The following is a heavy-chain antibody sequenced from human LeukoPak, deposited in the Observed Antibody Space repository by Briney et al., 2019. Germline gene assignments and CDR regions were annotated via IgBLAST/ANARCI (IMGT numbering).Heavy chain of an antibody. Sequence: AETLSLTCGVSGGSISNTNWCCWVRQPPGQGLEWIGEISLTRLTHYNPSLESRVTLSLDKSKNQLSLHLTSVTAEATAVYYCTRENGAIFPFGYWGQGTVVTVLS. V-gene: IGHV4-4*02. CDR1: GGSISNTNW. D-gene: IGHD2-8*01. J-gene: IGHJ4*02. CDR3: TRENGAIFPFGY. CDR2: ISLTRLT.